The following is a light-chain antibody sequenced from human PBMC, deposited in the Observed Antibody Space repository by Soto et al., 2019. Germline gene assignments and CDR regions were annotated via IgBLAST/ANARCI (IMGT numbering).Light chain of an antibody. Sequence: EIVLTQSPGTLSLSPGERVTLSCRASQGVSGNYLTWYQHKPGQAPRLLIFGASNRATGIPDRFSGSGSGTDFTLTIVRLEPEDFAVYYCQQYARSPYTFGQGTKLEIK. CDR2: GAS. V-gene: IGKV3-20*01. CDR3: QQYARSPYT. CDR1: QGVSGNY. J-gene: IGKJ2*01.